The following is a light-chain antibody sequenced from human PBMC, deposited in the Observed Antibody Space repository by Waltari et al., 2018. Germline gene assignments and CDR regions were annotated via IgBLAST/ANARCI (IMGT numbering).Light chain of an antibody. CDR2: VAS. J-gene: IGKJ3*01. CDR3: QQAGSFPFT. Sequence: DIPMTQSPSSVSTSVGDRVTISCRASQGIGTSLAWYQQKPGNAPQLLIFVASTLQSGVPSRFSGSGSGTDFTLTINGLQPEDFATYYCQQAGSFPFTFGPGTKVDFK. CDR1: QGIGTS. V-gene: IGKV1-12*01.